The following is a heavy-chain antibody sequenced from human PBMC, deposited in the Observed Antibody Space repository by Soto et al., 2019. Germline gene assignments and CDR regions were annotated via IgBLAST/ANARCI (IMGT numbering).Heavy chain of an antibody. CDR3: ARDLDSYGSSTYYYYMSV. Sequence: EVQLVESGGGLVQPGGSLRLSCAASGFTVSSNYMSWVRQAPGKGLEWVSGIYSGGSTYYADSVKGRFTISRDNPKNTLYIHMNSQRAEDTAVYYCARDLDSYGSSTYYYYMSVWGEGTTDTVSS. CDR2: IYSGGST. CDR1: GFTVSSNY. D-gene: IGHD5-18*01. J-gene: IGHJ6*03. V-gene: IGHV3-66*01.